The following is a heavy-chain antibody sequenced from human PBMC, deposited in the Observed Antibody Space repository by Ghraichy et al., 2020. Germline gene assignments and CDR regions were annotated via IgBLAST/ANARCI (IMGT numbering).Heavy chain of an antibody. Sequence: GESLNISCTASGFTFGDYAMSWFRQAPGKGLEWVGFIRSKAYGGTTEYAASVKGRFTISRDDSKSIAYLQMNSLKTEDTAVYYCTREGIRGFGELGSYGMDVWGQGTTVTVSS. CDR1: GFTFGDYA. CDR3: TREGIRGFGELGSYGMDV. CDR2: IRSKAYGGTT. V-gene: IGHV3-49*03. J-gene: IGHJ6*02. D-gene: IGHD3-10*01.